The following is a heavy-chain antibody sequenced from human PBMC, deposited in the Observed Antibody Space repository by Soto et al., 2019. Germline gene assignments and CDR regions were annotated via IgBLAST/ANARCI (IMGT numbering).Heavy chain of an antibody. CDR1: GGSISSGVYY. Sequence: PSETLSLTCTVSGGSISSGVYYWSWIRQHPGKGLEWIGYIYYSGSTYYNPSLKSRVTISVDTSKNQFSLKLSSVTAADTAVYYCAREYTYGSNFFDCWGQGALVTAPQ. D-gene: IGHD5-18*01. J-gene: IGHJ4*02. CDR3: AREYTYGSNFFDC. V-gene: IGHV4-31*03. CDR2: IYYSGST.